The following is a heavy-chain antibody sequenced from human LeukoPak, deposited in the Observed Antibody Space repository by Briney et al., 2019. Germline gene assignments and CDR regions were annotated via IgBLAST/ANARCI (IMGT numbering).Heavy chain of an antibody. V-gene: IGHV3-21*01. D-gene: IGHD3-16*01. CDR1: GFTFSSYS. CDR2: ISSSSSYI. CDR3: ARDAVLLQGVIDY. J-gene: IGHJ4*02. Sequence: GGSLRLSCAASGFTFSSYSMNWVRQAPGKGLEWVSSISSSSSYIYYADSVKGRFTISRDNAKISLYLQMNSLRAEDTAVYYCARDAVLLQGVIDYWGQGTLVTVSS.